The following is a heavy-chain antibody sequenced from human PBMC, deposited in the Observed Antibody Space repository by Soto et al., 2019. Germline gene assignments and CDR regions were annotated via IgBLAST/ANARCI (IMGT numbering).Heavy chain of an antibody. V-gene: IGHV1-18*01. D-gene: IGHD6-6*01. J-gene: IGHJ6*02. Sequence: QVKLVQSGAEVKKPGASVKVSCKASGYTFITYGISWVRQAPGQGLEWMGWISSYNGNTNYAQKLQGRVTMTTDTPTTTAYMGLRSLRSDATAVYYCARDRPTSSIRARDYYYAMDVWGQGTTVTVSS. CDR2: ISSYNGNT. CDR1: GYTFITYG. CDR3: ARDRPTSSIRARDYYYAMDV.